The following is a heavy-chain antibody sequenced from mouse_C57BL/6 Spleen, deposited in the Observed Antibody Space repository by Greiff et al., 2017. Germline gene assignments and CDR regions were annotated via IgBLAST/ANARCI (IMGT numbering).Heavy chain of an antibody. V-gene: IGHV5-16*01. CDR3: ARGDEYEGYFDY. CDR2: INYDGSST. CDR1: GFTFSDYY. Sequence: EVQVVESEGGLVQPGSSMKLSCTASGFTFSDYYMAWVRQVPEKGLEWVANINYDGSSTYYLDSLKSRFIISRDNAKNILDLQMSSLKSEDTATYYCARGDEYEGYFDYWGQGTTLTVSS. J-gene: IGHJ2*01. D-gene: IGHD2-4*01.